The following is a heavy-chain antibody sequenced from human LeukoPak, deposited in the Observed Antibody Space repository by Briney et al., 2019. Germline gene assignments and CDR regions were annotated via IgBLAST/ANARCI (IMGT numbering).Heavy chain of an antibody. J-gene: IGHJ5*02. CDR1: GGSFIGYD. D-gene: IGHD6-6*01. V-gene: IGHV4-34*01. CDR2: INHSGGT. Sequence: PSETLSPTCAVYGGSFIGYDWTWIRQPPGKGLEWIGEINHSGGTNYNPPLKSRVTISVDTSKNQFSLKLSSVTAADTAVYYCASLARGGNWFDPWGQGTLVTVSS. CDR3: ASLARGGNWFDP.